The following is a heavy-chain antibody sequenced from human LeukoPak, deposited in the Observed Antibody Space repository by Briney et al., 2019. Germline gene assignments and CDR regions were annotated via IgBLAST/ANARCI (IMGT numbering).Heavy chain of an antibody. J-gene: IGHJ6*03. D-gene: IGHD2-2*01. V-gene: IGHV1-69*05. Sequence: SVKVSCKASGGTFSSYAVSWVRQAPGQGLEWMGGIIPISGTANYAQKFQGRVTITTDESTSTAYMELSSLRSEDTAVYYCARGKYCSSTSCYPLYYYYYYYMDVWGKGTTVTVSS. CDR2: IIPISGTA. CDR1: GGTFSSYA. CDR3: ARGKYCSSTSCYPLYYYYYYYMDV.